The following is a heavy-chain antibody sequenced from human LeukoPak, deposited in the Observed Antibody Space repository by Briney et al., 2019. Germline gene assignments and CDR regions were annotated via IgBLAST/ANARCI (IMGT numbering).Heavy chain of an antibody. D-gene: IGHD1-7*01. J-gene: IGHJ4*02. CDR2: IYYSGGT. CDR3: ARHSHWNYYFDC. CDR1: GGSISSYY. Sequence: SETLSLTCTVSGGSISSYYWSWIRQPPGKGLEWIGYIYYSGGTNYNPSLKSRVTISVDTSKNQFSLKLSSVTAADTAVYYCARHSHWNYYFDCWGQGTLVTVSS. V-gene: IGHV4-59*08.